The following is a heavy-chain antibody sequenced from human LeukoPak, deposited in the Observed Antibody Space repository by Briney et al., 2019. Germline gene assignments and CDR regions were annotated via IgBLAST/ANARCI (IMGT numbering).Heavy chain of an antibody. CDR2: ISGSGGST. CDR3: ARGYSNYGYAFDI. D-gene: IGHD4-11*01. Sequence: GGSLRLSCATSGFTFSTSAMNWVRQAPGRGLEWVSAISGSGGSTYYADSVKGRFTISRDNSKNTLYLQMNSLRAEDTAVYYCARGYSNYGYAFDIWGQGTMVTVSS. CDR1: GFTFSTSA. J-gene: IGHJ3*02. V-gene: IGHV3-23*01.